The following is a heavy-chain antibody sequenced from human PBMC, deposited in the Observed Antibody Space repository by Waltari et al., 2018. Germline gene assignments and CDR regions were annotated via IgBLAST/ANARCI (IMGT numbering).Heavy chain of an antibody. CDR1: GFTFSSYG. V-gene: IGHV3-30*02. D-gene: IGHD4-17*01. CDR3: AKVRPIYGDGAFDI. Sequence: QVQLVESGGGVVQPGGSLRLSCAASGFTFSSYGMHWVHQAPGKGLEWVAFIRYDGSNKYYADSVKGRFTISRDNSKNTLYLQMNSLRAEDTAVYYCAKVRPIYGDGAFDIWGQGTMVTVSS. J-gene: IGHJ3*02. CDR2: IRYDGSNK.